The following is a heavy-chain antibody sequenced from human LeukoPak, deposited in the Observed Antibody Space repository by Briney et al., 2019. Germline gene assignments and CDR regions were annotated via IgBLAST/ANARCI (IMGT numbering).Heavy chain of an antibody. V-gene: IGHV4-59*01. CDR2: IYYSGST. Sequence: PSETLSLTCTVSGGSISSYYWSWIRQPPGKGLEWIGYIYYSGSTNYNPSLKSQVTISVDTSKNQFSLKLSSVTAADTAVYYCARGFPRSPYVWGSYRPYYFDYWGQGTLVTVSS. J-gene: IGHJ4*02. D-gene: IGHD3-16*02. CDR3: ARGFPRSPYVWGSYRPYYFDY. CDR1: GGSISSYY.